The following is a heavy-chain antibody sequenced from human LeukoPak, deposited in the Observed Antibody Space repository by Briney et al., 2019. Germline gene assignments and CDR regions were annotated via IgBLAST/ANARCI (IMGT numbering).Heavy chain of an antibody. CDR1: GFTFSSYA. Sequence: GGSLRLSCAASGFTFSSYAMSWVRQAPGKGLEWVSAISGSGGSTYYADSVKGRFTITRDNSKNTLYLQMNSLRAEDTAVYYCTXXXXXXXXXDYWXXGXLVT. CDR2: ISGSGGST. V-gene: IGHV3-23*01. J-gene: IGHJ4*02. CDR3: TXXXXXXXXXDY.